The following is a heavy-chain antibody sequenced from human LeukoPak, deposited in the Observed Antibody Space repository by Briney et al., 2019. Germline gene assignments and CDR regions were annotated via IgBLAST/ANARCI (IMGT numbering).Heavy chain of an antibody. J-gene: IGHJ4*02. D-gene: IGHD6-19*01. CDR2: IRSKANSYAT. CDR3: TRPYSSGYY. Sequence: GGSLRLSCAASGSTFSGSAMHWVRQAPGKGLEWVGRIRSKANSYATAYAASVKGRFTISRDDSKNTAYLQMNSLKIEDTAVYYCTRPYSSGYYWGQGTLVTVSS. V-gene: IGHV3-73*01. CDR1: GSTFSGSA.